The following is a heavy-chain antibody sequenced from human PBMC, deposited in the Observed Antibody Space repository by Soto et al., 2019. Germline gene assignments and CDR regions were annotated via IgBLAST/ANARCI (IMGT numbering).Heavy chain of an antibody. J-gene: IGHJ6*02. CDR1: GYSFTSYW. D-gene: IGHD4-17*01. CDR2: IDPSDSYT. Sequence: GESLKISCKGSGYSFTSYWISWVRQMPGKGLEWLGRIDPSDSYTNYSPSFQGHVTISADKSISTAYLQWSSLKASDTAMYYCASPGNYGDYGGGYYYYGMDVWGQGTTVTVSS. V-gene: IGHV5-10-1*01. CDR3: ASPGNYGDYGGGYYYYGMDV.